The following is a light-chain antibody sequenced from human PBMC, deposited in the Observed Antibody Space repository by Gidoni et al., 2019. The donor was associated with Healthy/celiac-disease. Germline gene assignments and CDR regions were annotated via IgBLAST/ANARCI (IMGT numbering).Light chain of an antibody. CDR1: NIGSKS. J-gene: IGLJ2*01. Sequence: SYVLTQPPSVSVAPGQTARITCGGNNIGSKSVHWYQPKPGQAPVLVVDDDSGRPSGIPERFSGSNSGNTATLTISRVEAGDEADYYCQVWDSSSDHVVFGGGTKLTVL. V-gene: IGLV3-21*02. CDR3: QVWDSSSDHVV. CDR2: DDS.